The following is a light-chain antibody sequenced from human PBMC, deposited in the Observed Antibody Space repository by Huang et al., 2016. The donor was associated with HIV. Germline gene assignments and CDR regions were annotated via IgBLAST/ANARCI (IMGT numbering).Light chain of an antibody. Sequence: DIQMTQSPSTLSASVGDRVTITCRASQSISSWLAWYQQKPGIVPKLLIYKASNLESGVPSRLSGSGSGTEFTLTISSLQPDDFATYYCQQYNSYPLTFGGGTKVQIK. CDR3: QQYNSYPLT. V-gene: IGKV1-5*03. CDR1: QSISSW. J-gene: IGKJ4*01. CDR2: KAS.